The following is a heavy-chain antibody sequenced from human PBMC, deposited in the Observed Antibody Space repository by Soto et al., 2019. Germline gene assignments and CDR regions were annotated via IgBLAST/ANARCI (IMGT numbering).Heavy chain of an antibody. CDR1: GFTFSSYA. CDR2: ISYDGSNK. CDR3: ARSCSSTSCYNDYYYGMDV. D-gene: IGHD2-2*02. J-gene: IGHJ6*02. Sequence: SGGSLRLSCAASGFTFSSYAMHWVRQAPGKGLEWVAVISYDGSNKYYADSVKGRFTISRDNSKNTLYLQMNSLRAEDTAVYYCARSCSSTSCYNDYYYGMDVWGQGTTVTVSS. V-gene: IGHV3-30-3*01.